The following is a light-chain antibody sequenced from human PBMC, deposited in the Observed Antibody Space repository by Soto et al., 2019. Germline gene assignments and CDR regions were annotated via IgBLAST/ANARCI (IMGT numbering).Light chain of an antibody. Sequence: QPVLTQPPSASGTPGQRVTISCSRSSSNIGSNTVNWYQQLPGTAPKLLIYSNNQRPSGVPDRFSGSKSGTSASLAISGLQSEDEADYYCAAWDDSLNGYVFGTGTKLTVL. CDR2: SNN. V-gene: IGLV1-44*01. J-gene: IGLJ1*01. CDR1: SSNIGSNT. CDR3: AAWDDSLNGYV.